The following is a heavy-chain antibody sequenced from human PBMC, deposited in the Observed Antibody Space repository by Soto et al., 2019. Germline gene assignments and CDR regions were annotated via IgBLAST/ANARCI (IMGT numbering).Heavy chain of an antibody. CDR3: ARVIYCSSTSCLDP. CDR1: GYTFTSYA. Sequence: ASVKVSCKASGYTFTSYAMRWVRQAPGQRLEWMGWINAGNGNTKYSQKFQGRVTITRDTSASTAYMELSSLRSEDTAVYYCARVIYCSSTSCLDPWGQGTLVTVSS. J-gene: IGHJ5*02. D-gene: IGHD2-2*01. CDR2: INAGNGNT. V-gene: IGHV1-3*01.